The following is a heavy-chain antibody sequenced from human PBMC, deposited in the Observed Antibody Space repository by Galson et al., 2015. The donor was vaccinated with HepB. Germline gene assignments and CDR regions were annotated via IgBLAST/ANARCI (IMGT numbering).Heavy chain of an antibody. CDR1: GFTFSDYF. Sequence: SLRLSCAASGFTFSDYFMSWIRQAPGKGLEWVSFISNDGTYSDYADSVRGRFTISRDNANNSLYLQMNSLRTENTAVYYGARDSLGGTTHWFDPWGQGTLVTVSS. CDR3: ARDSLGGTTHWFDP. V-gene: IGHV3-11*06. D-gene: IGHD1-7*01. CDR2: ISNDGTYS. J-gene: IGHJ5*02.